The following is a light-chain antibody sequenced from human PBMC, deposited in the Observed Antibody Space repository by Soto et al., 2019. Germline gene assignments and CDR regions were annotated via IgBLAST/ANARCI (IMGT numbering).Light chain of an antibody. CDR2: AAS. V-gene: IGKV1-39*01. J-gene: IGKJ4*01. CDR3: QQTHNVPQT. Sequence: DIQMAQSPSSLSASVGARVTITCRASQYIDTYLHWYQQKPGKAPKLLIYAASSLQSGVPSRFSGCGSGTDFTLTISSLQPEDSASYFCQQTHNVPQTFGGGTKVEIK. CDR1: QYIDTY.